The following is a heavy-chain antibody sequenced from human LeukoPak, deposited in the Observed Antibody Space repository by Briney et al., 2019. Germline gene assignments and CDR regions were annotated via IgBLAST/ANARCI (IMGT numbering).Heavy chain of an antibody. CDR3: ARHSIDYGGSDAFDI. J-gene: IGHJ3*02. V-gene: IGHV4-59*08. CDR2: IYYSGST. D-gene: IGHD4-23*01. Sequence: SETLPLTCTVSGGSISSYYWSWIRQPPGKGLEWIGYIYYSGSTNYNPSLKSRVTISVDTSKNQFSLKLSSVTAADTAVYYCARHSIDYGGSDAFDIWGQGTMVTVSS. CDR1: GGSISSYY.